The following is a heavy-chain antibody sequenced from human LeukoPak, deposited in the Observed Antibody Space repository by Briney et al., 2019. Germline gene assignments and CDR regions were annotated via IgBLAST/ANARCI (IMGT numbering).Heavy chain of an antibody. J-gene: IGHJ6*03. CDR3: AREGSGYLTYYYYYYMDV. Sequence: GGSLRLSCAASGFIFSSYEMNWVRQAPGKGLEWVSYISSSGSTIYYADSVKGRFTISRDNAKNSLYLQMNSLRAEDTAVYYCAREGSGYLTYYYYYYMDVWGEGTTVTISS. D-gene: IGHD3-22*01. V-gene: IGHV3-48*03. CDR2: ISSSGSTI. CDR1: GFIFSSYE.